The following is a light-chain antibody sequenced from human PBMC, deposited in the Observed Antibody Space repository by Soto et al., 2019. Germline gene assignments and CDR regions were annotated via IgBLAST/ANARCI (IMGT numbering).Light chain of an antibody. CDR2: RNN. CDR3: AAWDDSLSAV. J-gene: IGLJ2*01. V-gene: IGLV1-47*01. CDR1: SSNIGSNY. Sequence: QSVLTQPPSASGTPGQRVTISCSGSSSNIGSNYVYWYQQLPGTAPKLLIYRNNQRPSGVPDRFSGSKSGTSASLAISGLRYEDEADYYCAAWDDSLSAVFGGGTKLTVL.